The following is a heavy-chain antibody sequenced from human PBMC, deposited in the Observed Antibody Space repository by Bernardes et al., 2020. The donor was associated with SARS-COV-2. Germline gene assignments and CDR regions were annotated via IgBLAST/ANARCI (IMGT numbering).Heavy chain of an antibody. V-gene: IGHV1-24*01. D-gene: IGHD6-13*01. CDR3: ATGPPIAAAGTGGWFDP. J-gene: IGHJ5*02. CDR1: VYTLSELS. CDR2: FDPEDGET. Sequence: ASVNVTCKVSVYTLSELSMHEVRPARGKGVEWVGGFDPEDGETIYAQKFQGRVTMTEDTSTDTAYMEVSSLRSEDTAVYYCATGPPIAAAGTGGWFDPWGQGTLFTVSS.